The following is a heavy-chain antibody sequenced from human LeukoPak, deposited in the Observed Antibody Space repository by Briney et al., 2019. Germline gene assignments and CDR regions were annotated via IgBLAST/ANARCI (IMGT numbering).Heavy chain of an antibody. D-gene: IGHD6-13*01. V-gene: IGHV3-30*18. J-gene: IGHJ4*02. CDR3: AKDGAALSFDY. CDR1: GFTFSSYG. Sequence: GGSLRLSCAASGFTFSSYGMHWVRQAPGKGLEWVAVISYDGSNKYYADSVKGRFTISRDNSKNTLYLQMNSLRAEDTAVYYCAKDGAALSFDYWGQGTLVTVSS. CDR2: ISYDGSNK.